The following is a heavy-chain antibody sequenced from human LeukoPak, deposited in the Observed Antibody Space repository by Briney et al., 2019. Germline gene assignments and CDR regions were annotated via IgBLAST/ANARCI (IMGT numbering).Heavy chain of an antibody. CDR3: ARDLDWGAFDA. V-gene: IGHV3-30*02. D-gene: IGHD3-9*01. CDR2: IQYDGSNE. Sequence: GGSLRLSCAASGFTFSSYGMHWVRQAPGKGLEWVAYIQYDGSNEQYAHSVKGRFRISRDSSKNILYLQMNSLRAEDTALYYCARDLDWGAFDAWGQGTLVTVSS. CDR1: GFTFSSYG. J-gene: IGHJ5*02.